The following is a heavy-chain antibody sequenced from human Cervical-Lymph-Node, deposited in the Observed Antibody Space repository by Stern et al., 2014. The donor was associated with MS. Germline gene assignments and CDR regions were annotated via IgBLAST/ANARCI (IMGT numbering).Heavy chain of an antibody. Sequence: QVQLVESGPVLVKPSQTLSLTCTVSGGSISSSGYYWSWIRQPADKGLEWIGRIHDSGSTYYNPSLKSRVTISMDPAKNHFSLKLPSVTAADTAVYYCAPTRWDLFTWNWFDPWGQGTLVTVSS. CDR3: APTRWDLFTWNWFDP. V-gene: IGHV4-61*02. J-gene: IGHJ5*02. CDR1: GGSISSSGYY. D-gene: IGHD1-26*01. CDR2: IHDSGST.